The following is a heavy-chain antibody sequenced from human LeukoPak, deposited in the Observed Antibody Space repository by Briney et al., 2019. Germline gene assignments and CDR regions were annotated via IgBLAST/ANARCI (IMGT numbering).Heavy chain of an antibody. CDR1: GYRFTNYW. V-gene: IGHV5-51*01. J-gene: IGHJ4*02. D-gene: IGHD2-2*01. CDR3: VIVFLPAADY. CDR2: IYPGDSDT. Sequence: GESLKISCKASGYRFTNYWIGWVRQMPGKGLEWMGIIYPGDSDTRYSPSFQGQVTISADKSISTAYLQWSSLKASDTAMYYGVIVFLPAADYCGQGTLVTVSS.